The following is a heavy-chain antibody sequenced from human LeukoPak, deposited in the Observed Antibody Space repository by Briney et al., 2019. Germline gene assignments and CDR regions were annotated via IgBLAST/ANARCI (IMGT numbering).Heavy chain of an antibody. V-gene: IGHV4-61*08. CDR1: GDSITGSAFY. D-gene: IGHD4-11*01. CDR2: IYYSGST. J-gene: IGHJ4*02. CDR3: ARGSDHILYSNYEGSWDY. Sequence: PSETLSLTCTVSGDSITGSAFYWGWIRQPPGKGLEWIGYIYYSGSTNYNPSLKSRVTISVDTSKNQFSLKLSSVTAADTAVYYCARGSDHILYSNYEGSWDYWGQGTLVTVSS.